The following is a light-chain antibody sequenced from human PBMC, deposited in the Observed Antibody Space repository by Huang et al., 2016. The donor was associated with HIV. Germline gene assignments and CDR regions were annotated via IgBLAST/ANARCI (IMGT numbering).Light chain of an antibody. J-gene: IGKJ3*01. CDR3: QQYNKWPPFT. CDR2: GAT. V-gene: IGKV3-15*01. CDR1: QSVSTN. Sequence: EIVMTQSPVTLSVSPGESATLSCRASQSVSTNLAWYQQKPGQAPRLLMYGATRRATGIPARFSGSGSGTEFTLTISSLQSEDFAVYYCQQYNKWPPFTFGPGTKVDI.